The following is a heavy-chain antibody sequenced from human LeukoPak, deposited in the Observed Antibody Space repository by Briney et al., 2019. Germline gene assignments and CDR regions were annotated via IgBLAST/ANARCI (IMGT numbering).Heavy chain of an antibody. D-gene: IGHD6-13*01. Sequence: SETLSLTCTVSGGSISSYYWSWIRQPPGKGLEWIGFIYYTGSTNYNPSLKSRVTISVDTSKNQFSLKLSSVTAADTAVYYCAGRGSSWYGYWGQGTLVTVSS. V-gene: IGHV4-59*01. CDR3: AGRGSSWYGY. J-gene: IGHJ4*02. CDR1: GGSISSYY. CDR2: IYYTGST.